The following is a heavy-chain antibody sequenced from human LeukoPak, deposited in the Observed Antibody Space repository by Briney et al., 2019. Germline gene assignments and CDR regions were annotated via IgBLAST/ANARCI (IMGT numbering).Heavy chain of an antibody. CDR3: ATQANFYDSSGYFHH. CDR1: GGSINSGGYY. CDR2: IYYSGST. V-gene: IGHV4-31*03. J-gene: IGHJ1*01. Sequence: PSETLSLTCTVSGGSINSGGYYWSWIRQHPGKGLEWIGYIYYSGSTYYSPSLRSRVSLSLDTSKNQVSLKLSSVTAADTAVYYCATQANFYDSSGYFHHWGQGTLVTVSS. D-gene: IGHD3-22*01.